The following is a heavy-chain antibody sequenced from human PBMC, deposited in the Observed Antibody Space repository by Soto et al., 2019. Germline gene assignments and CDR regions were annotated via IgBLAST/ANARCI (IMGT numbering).Heavy chain of an antibody. D-gene: IGHD3-10*01. CDR3: ASLGFGELSPTYYGMDV. Sequence: AETLSHACSVAWGSIRRSNWCIGFPQPPGNGRGCIGEIYHSGSTNYNPSLKSRVTISVDKSKNQFSLKLSSVTAADTAVYYCASLGFGELSPTYYGMDVWGQGTTVTVSS. J-gene: IGHJ6*02. CDR2: IYHSGST. V-gene: IGHV4-4*02. CDR1: WGSIRRSNW.